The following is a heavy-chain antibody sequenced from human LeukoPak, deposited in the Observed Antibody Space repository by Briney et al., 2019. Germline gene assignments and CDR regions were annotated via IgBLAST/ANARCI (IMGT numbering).Heavy chain of an antibody. CDR2: ATGDSGTT. CDR3: AKGWSGYFRSPFDL. D-gene: IGHD3-3*01. CDR1: GFTFRNFA. J-gene: IGHJ3*01. Sequence: PGGSLRLSCVASGFTFRNFAMNWVRQAPGKGLEWVSVATGDSGTTHYADSVKGRFTISRGNSKNTVYLQMNSLRAEDTAIYYCAKGWSGYFRSPFDLWGRGTMVTVSS. V-gene: IGHV3-23*01.